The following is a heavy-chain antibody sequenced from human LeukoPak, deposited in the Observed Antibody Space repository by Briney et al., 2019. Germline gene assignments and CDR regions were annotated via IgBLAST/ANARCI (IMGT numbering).Heavy chain of an antibody. CDR2: INHSGST. Sequence: SETLSLTCTVSGESFRGYYWSWIREPTGKGLEWIGEINHSGSTNYHPSHKSRVTLSVDTYKNKFSLKLSSVPAADTAVYYCERGLRLPAAGTLEVGLNWFDPWGQGTLVTVSS. CDR3: ERGLRLPAAGTLEVGLNWFDP. CDR1: GESFRGYY. D-gene: IGHD6-13*01. J-gene: IGHJ5*02. V-gene: IGHV4-34*01.